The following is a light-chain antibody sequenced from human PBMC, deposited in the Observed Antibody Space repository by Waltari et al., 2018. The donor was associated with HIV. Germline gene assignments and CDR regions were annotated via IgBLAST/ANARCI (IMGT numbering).Light chain of an antibody. V-gene: IGLV2-23*02. CDR3: CAYAHTKSWV. CDR2: EVN. Sequence: QSALTQPASVSGSPGQSITFSCTGPDSGIVSFNLGSWYQQHPVRVPKVIIYEVNERHSGISSRFSGSKSGNTASLTITGLQPEDEADYYCCAYAHTKSWVFGGGTKLTVL. CDR1: DSGIVSFNL. J-gene: IGLJ3*02.